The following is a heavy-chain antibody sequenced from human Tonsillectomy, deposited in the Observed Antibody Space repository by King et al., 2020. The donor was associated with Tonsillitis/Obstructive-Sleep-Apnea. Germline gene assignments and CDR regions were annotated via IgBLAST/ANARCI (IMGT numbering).Heavy chain of an antibody. CDR3: ARGYYYYYMDV. Sequence: QLQESGPGLVKPSETLSLTCTVSGGSLSTYYWSWIRQPPGKGLEWIGYIYYTGSTNYNPSLKSLVTISVDTSKNQFSLKLSSVTAADTAVYYCARGYYYYYMDVWGKGTTVTVSS. J-gene: IGHJ6*03. V-gene: IGHV4-59*01. CDR1: GGSLSTYY. CDR2: IYYTGST.